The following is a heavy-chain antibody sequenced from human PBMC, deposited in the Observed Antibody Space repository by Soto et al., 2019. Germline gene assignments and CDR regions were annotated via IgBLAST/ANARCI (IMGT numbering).Heavy chain of an antibody. D-gene: IGHD6-13*01. CDR1: GGSISSGDYY. J-gene: IGHJ6*02. V-gene: IGHV4-30-4*02. CDR2: IYYSGST. CDR3: ARYPIAAAGTDYYYGMDV. Sequence: SETLSLTCTVSGGSISSGDYYWSWIRQPPGKGLEWIGYIYYSGSTYYNPSLKSRVTISVDTSKNQFSLKLSSVTAADTAVYYCARYPIAAAGTDYYYGMDVWGQGTTVTVS.